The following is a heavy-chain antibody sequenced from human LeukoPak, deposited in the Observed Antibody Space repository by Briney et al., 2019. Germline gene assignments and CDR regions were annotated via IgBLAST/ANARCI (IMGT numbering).Heavy chain of an antibody. Sequence: SQTLSLTCTVSGGSIRSDDYYWSWIRQPPGKGLEWTGYIFYTGNTHYNPSLQSRVTFSVDTSKNQFSLKLSSVTAADTAVYFCATVVVVAATNYYYYATDVWGQGTRSPSP. CDR3: ATVVVVAATNYYYYATDV. CDR2: IFYTGNT. D-gene: IGHD2-15*01. V-gene: IGHV4-30-4*01. CDR1: GGSIRSDDYY. J-gene: IGHJ6*02.